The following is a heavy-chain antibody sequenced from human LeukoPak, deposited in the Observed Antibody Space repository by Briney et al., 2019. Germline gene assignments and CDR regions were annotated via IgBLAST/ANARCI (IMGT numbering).Heavy chain of an antibody. J-gene: IGHJ3*02. V-gene: IGHV4-39*07. CDR3: AREVNTMIVVVISDAFDI. D-gene: IGHD3-22*01. CDR2: IYYSGST. Sequence: SETLSLTCTVSGGSISSSSYYWGWIRQPPGKGLEWIGSIYYSGSTYYNPSLKSRVTISVDTSKNQFSLKLSSVTAVDTAVYYCAREVNTMIVVVISDAFDIWGQGTMVTVSS. CDR1: GGSISSSSYY.